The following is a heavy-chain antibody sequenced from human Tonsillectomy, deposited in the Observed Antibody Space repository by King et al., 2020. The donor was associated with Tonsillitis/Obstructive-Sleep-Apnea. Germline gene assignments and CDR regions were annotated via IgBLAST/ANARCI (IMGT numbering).Heavy chain of an antibody. J-gene: IGHJ5*02. Sequence: VQLQQWGAGLLKPSETLSLTCGAYWGSFSGYYWTWIRQPPGKGLEWIVVISHSGGTNYNPSLESRVPTSMDTSKNRFSLRLNSVTAADTAVYYCARGRGRVVVVPVYNWFDPWGQGTLVTVSS. CDR1: WGSFSGYY. V-gene: IGHV4-34*01. CDR3: ARGRGRVVVVPVYNWFDP. CDR2: ISHSGGT. D-gene: IGHD2-2*01.